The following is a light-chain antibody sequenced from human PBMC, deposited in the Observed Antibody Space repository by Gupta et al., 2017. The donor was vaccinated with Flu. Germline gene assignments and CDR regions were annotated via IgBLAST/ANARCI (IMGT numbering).Light chain of an antibody. CDR1: ELGHKY. Sequence: SYELTQPPSVSVSPGQTASITCSGDELGHKYVCWFQQKPGQSPVLVIYQDARRPSGIPERFSCSNYGRTATPTTSGTQSMEEAYYYCPAWDNRVVFGGGTKLTVL. J-gene: IGLJ2*01. CDR3: PAWDNRVV. CDR2: QDA. V-gene: IGLV3-1*01.